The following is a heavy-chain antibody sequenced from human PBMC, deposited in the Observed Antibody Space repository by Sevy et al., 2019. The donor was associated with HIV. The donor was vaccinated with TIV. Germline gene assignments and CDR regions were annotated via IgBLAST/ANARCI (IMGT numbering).Heavy chain of an antibody. CDR3: ASLPNNYYDISGYSGDDAFDI. CDR1: GGSFSGYY. J-gene: IGHJ3*02. Sequence: SETLSLTCAVYGGSFSGYYWSWIRQPPGKGLEWIGEINHSGSTNYNPSVKSRVTISVDTSKNQFSLKLSSVTAADTAVYYCASLPNNYYDISGYSGDDAFDIWGQGTMVTVSS. D-gene: IGHD3-22*01. V-gene: IGHV4-34*01. CDR2: INHSGST.